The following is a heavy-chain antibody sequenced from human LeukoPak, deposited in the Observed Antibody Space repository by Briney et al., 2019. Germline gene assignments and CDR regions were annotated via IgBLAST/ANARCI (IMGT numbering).Heavy chain of an antibody. J-gene: IGHJ3*02. CDR2: ISGRGGST. D-gene: IGHD3-3*01. Sequence: GGSLRLSCAASGFTFSSYAMSWVRQAPGRGLECVSAISGRGGSTYYAHSVKGRFTISRDNSKNTLYMQMNSLRAEDTAVYYCAKRQDITIFGVVLANDALDIWGAGTMVTVSP. V-gene: IGHV3-23*01. CDR3: AKRQDITIFGVVLANDALDI. CDR1: GFTFSSYA.